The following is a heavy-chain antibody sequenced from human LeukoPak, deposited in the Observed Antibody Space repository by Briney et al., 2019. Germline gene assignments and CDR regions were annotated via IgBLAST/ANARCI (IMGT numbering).Heavy chain of an antibody. CDR1: GYTYTSYG. V-gene: IGHV1-18*01. J-gene: IGHJ4*02. CDR3: ARDGQLGMYDY. Sequence: ASVKVSCKASGYTYTSYGINWVRQAPGQGLEWMGWISAYNGNTNYAQKLQGRVTMTTDTSTSTAYMELRSLRSDDTPVYYCARDGQLGMYDYWGQGTLVTVSS. D-gene: IGHD7-27*01. CDR2: ISAYNGNT.